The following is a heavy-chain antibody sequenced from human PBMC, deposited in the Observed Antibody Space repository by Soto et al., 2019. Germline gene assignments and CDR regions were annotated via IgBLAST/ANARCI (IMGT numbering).Heavy chain of an antibody. V-gene: IGHV3-7*01. J-gene: IGHJ4*02. Sequence: EVQLMESGGGLVQPGGSLRLSCVTSGFSFSSSWMAWVRQAPGKGLEWVADIKKDGTEINYEDSVKGRVTISRDNAMNSLYLQMDSLRVEDTAVYYCGRDPYYGAIDYWGLGTQVIVSS. CDR3: GRDPYYGAIDY. CDR2: IKKDGTEI. D-gene: IGHD3-10*01. CDR1: GFSFSSSW.